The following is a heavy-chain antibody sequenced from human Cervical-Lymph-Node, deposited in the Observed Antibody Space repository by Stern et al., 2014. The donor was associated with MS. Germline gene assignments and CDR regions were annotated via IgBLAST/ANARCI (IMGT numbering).Heavy chain of an antibody. Sequence: MPLVESGAEVKKPGASVTVSCTSSGYTFPSYGISWVRQAPGHGLEWMGWISAYNGNTNYAQKLQGRVTMTTDTSTSTAYMELRSLRSDDTAVYYCARGLLGSENAFDIWGQGTMVTVSS. CDR3: ARGLLGSENAFDI. CDR2: ISAYNGNT. J-gene: IGHJ3*02. CDR1: GYTFPSYG. V-gene: IGHV1-18*01. D-gene: IGHD2-15*01.